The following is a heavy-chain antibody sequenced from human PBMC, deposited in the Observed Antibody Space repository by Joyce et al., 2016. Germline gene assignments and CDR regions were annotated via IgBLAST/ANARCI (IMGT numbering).Heavy chain of an antibody. J-gene: IGHJ4*02. Sequence: QLQLQESGPGLVKPSETLSLTCSVSGASIGSGTYYWGWIRQPPGKGLEGMGSIYYSGTTYYNPSLKSRVTISVDTSKNQFSLRLGSVTVADTAVYYCARHVILVGFDFWGQGTLVTVSS. D-gene: IGHD2-21*01. CDR2: IYYSGTT. CDR3: ARHVILVGFDF. V-gene: IGHV4-39*01. CDR1: GASIGSGTYY.